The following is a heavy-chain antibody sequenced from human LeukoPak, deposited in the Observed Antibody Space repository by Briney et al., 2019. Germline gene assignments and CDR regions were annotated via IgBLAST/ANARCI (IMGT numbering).Heavy chain of an antibody. CDR2: IIPILGIA. J-gene: IGHJ4*02. CDR1: GGTFSSYA. D-gene: IGHD6-13*01. CDR3: ARVLSVGYRGVMGY. Sequence: ASVKVSCKASGGTFSSYAISWVRQAPGQGLEWMGRIIPILGIANYAQKFQGRVTITADKSTSTAYMELSSLRSEDTAVYYCARVLSVGYRGVMGYWGQGTLVTVSS. V-gene: IGHV1-69*04.